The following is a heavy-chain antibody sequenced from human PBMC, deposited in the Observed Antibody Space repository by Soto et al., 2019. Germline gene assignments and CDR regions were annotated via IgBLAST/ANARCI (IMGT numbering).Heavy chain of an antibody. CDR3: ARGVTVTTTRKRYYYYYYMDV. J-gene: IGHJ6*03. V-gene: IGHV1-2*04. D-gene: IGHD4-17*01. CDR2: INPNSGGT. CDR1: GYTFTGYY. Sequence: QVQLVQSGAEVKKPGASVKVSCKASGYTFTGYYMHWVRQAPGQGLEWMGWINPNSGGTNYAQKFQGWVTMTRDTSISTAYMELSRLRSDDTAVYYCARGVTVTTTRKRYYYYYYMDVWGKGTTVTVSS.